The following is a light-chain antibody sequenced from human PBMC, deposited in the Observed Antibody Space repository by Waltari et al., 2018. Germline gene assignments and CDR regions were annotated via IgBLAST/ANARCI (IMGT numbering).Light chain of an antibody. CDR1: TTDVGAYNF. J-gene: IGLJ3*02. CDR3: CSHSSSSTLVL. CDR2: EVN. Sequence: QSALTQPASVSGSPRQSITLSCTGTTTDVGAYNFVSWYQQHPGEVPKLLIYEVNNRPSGVSDRFSGARSGNTASLTISVLLAEDEADYYCCSHSSSSTLVLFGGGTKVTVL. V-gene: IGLV2-14*01.